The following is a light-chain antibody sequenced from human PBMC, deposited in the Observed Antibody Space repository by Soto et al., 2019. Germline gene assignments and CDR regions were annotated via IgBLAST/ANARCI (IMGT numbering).Light chain of an antibody. J-gene: IGKJ1*01. CDR1: QSVSSTY. CDR3: QQYGSSGT. Sequence: VLIQSLFPLLLCLPGKRATLSFRASQSVSSTYLAWYQQKPGLAPRLLIYDASNRATGIPDRFSGSGSGTDFTLTISRLEPEDFAVYYCQQYGSSGTFGQGTKVDIK. V-gene: IGKV3D-20*01. CDR2: DAS.